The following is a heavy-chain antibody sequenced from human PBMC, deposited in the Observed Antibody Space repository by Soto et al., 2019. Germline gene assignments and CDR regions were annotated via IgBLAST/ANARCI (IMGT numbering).Heavy chain of an antibody. Sequence: EVQLVESGGGLVQPGGSLRLSCAASGFTVSSNYMSWVRQAPGKGLEWVSVIYSGGCTYYADSVKGRFTISRDNSENTLYLQMNSLRAEDTAVYYCARTCSGSTCSFDYWGQGTLVTVSS. J-gene: IGHJ4*02. V-gene: IGHV3-66*01. D-gene: IGHD2-15*01. CDR2: IYSGGCT. CDR1: GFTVSSNY. CDR3: ARTCSGSTCSFDY.